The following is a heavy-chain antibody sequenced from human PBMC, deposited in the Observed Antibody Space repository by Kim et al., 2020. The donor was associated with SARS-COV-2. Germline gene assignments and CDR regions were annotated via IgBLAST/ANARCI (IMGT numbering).Heavy chain of an antibody. CDR1: GYSFTSYW. J-gene: IGHJ4*02. V-gene: IGHV5-10-1*01. D-gene: IGHD3-10*01. CDR3: ASRPVWSDYDSGSYLWY. CDR2: IDPSDSYT. Sequence: GESLKISCKGAGYSFTSYWISWVRQMPGKGLEWMGRIDPSDSYTNYSPSFQGHVTISADKSLSTAYLQWTSLKASDTAMYYCASRPVWSDYDSGSYLWYWGQGTLVTVSS.